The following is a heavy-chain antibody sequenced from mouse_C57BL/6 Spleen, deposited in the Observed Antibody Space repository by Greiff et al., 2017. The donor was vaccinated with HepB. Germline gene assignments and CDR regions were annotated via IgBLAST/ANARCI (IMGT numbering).Heavy chain of an antibody. J-gene: IGHJ3*01. Sequence: VQLQQSGAELVKPGASVKLSCKASGYTFTSYWMQWVKQRPGQGLEWIGEIAPSDSYTNYNQKFKGKATLTVDTSSSTAYMQLSSLTSEDSAVYYCARSPFAYWGQGTLVTVSA. CDR3: ARSPFAY. CDR2: IAPSDSYT. CDR1: GYTFTSYW. V-gene: IGHV1-50*01.